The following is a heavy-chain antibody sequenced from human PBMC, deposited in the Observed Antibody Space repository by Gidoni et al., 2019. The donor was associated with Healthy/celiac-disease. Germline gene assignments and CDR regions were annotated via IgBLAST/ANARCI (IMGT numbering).Heavy chain of an antibody. V-gene: IGHV3-30*18. J-gene: IGHJ6*02. Sequence: GVVQPGRSLRLSCAASGFTFSSYGMHWVRQAPGKGLEWVAVISYDGSNKYYADSVKGRFTISRDNSKNTLYLQMNSLRAEDTAVYYCAKGSGSYYYYYGMDVWGQGTTVTVSS. CDR1: GFTFSSYG. CDR3: AKGSGSYYYYYGMDV. CDR2: ISYDGSNK. D-gene: IGHD1-26*01.